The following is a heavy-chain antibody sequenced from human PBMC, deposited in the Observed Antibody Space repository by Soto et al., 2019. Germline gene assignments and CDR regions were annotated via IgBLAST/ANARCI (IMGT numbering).Heavy chain of an antibody. J-gene: IGHJ5*02. Sequence: SDTLSLTCAVSGGSISSSNWWGWVRQPPGKGLEWIGEIYHSGSTNYNPSLKSRVTISVDNSKNEFSLKLSSVTAADTAVYYCARAYDYSSNWFDPWGQGTLVTVSS. D-gene: IGHD4-4*01. V-gene: IGHV4-4*02. CDR3: ARAYDYSSNWFDP. CDR2: IYHSGST. CDR1: GGSISSSNW.